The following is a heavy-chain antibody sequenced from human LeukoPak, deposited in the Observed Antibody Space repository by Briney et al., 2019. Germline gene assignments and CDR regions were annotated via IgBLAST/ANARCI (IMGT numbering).Heavy chain of an antibody. Sequence: GGSLRLSCAASGFTFSSYGMHWVRQAPGKGLEWVAFIRYDGSNKYYADSVKGRFTISRDNSKNTLYLQMNSLRAEDTAVYYCAKGGAARPLYYFDYWGQGTLVTVSS. CDR2: IRYDGSNK. V-gene: IGHV3-30*02. D-gene: IGHD6-6*01. CDR3: AKGGAARPLYYFDY. CDR1: GFTFSSYG. J-gene: IGHJ4*02.